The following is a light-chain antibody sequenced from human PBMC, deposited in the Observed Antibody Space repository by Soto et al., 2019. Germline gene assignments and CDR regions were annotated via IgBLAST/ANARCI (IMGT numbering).Light chain of an antibody. J-gene: IGKJ2*01. CDR3: QQYDNLPYT. CDR2: DAS. V-gene: IGKV1-33*01. CDR1: QDISNY. Sequence: DFQMTPSPSSLSASVGDRVTITCQASQDISNYLNWYQQKPGKAPKLLIYDASNLETGVPSRFSGSGSGTDFTFTISSLQPEDIATYYWQQYDNLPYTFGQGTKLEIK.